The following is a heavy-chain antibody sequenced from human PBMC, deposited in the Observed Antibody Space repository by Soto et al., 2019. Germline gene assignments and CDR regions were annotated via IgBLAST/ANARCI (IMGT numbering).Heavy chain of an antibody. J-gene: IGHJ1*01. Sequence: QLQLQESGPGLVKPSETLSLTCTVSGGSISSSSYYWGWIRQPPGKGLEWIGSIYYSGSTYYNPSLKSRVTISVDTSKNQFSLKLSSVTAADTAVYYCAKAPVEMATMGSYFQHWGQGTLVTVSS. CDR1: GGSISSSSYY. CDR3: AKAPVEMATMGSYFQH. D-gene: IGHD3-10*01. V-gene: IGHV4-39*01. CDR2: IYYSGST.